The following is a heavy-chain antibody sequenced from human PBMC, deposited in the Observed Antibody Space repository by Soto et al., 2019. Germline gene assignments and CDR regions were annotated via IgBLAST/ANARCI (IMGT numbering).Heavy chain of an antibody. CDR1: GFSLSTGMC. Sequence: ESGPTLVNPTQTLTLTCTFSGFSLSTGMCVSWIRQPPGKALEWLARIDWDDDKYYSTSLKTRLTISKDTSKNQVVLTMTNMDPVDTATYYCARTLVPAANFDPWGQGTLVTVSS. CDR2: IDWDDDK. J-gene: IGHJ5*02. V-gene: IGHV2-70*11. CDR3: ARTLVPAANFDP. D-gene: IGHD2-2*01.